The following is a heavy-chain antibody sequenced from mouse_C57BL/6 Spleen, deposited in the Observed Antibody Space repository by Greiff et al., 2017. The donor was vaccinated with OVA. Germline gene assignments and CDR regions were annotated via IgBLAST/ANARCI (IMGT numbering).Heavy chain of an antibody. CDR1: GYTFTDYN. D-gene: IGHD1-1*01. V-gene: IGHV1-22*01. CDR2: INPNNGGT. Sequence: EVQLQQSGPELVKPGASVKMSCKASGYTFTDYNMHWVKQSHGKSLEWIGYINPNNGGTSYNQKFKGKATLTVNKSSSTAYMELRSLTSEDSAVYYCARSTTVVAPGRYAMDYWGQGTSVTVSS. CDR3: ARSTTVVAPGRYAMDY. J-gene: IGHJ4*01.